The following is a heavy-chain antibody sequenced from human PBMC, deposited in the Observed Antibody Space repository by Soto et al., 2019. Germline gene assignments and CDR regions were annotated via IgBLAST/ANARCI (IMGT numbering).Heavy chain of an antibody. Sequence: PSQTLSLTCAISGDSVSSNSAVWNWIRQSPSRGLEWLGRTYYRSRWYNDYAVSVKSRITVNPDTSKNQFSLQLNSVTPEDTAVYYCTRGGMAVAGGDYWGQGTLVTVSS. CDR2: TYYRSRWYN. J-gene: IGHJ4*02. V-gene: IGHV6-1*01. D-gene: IGHD6-19*01. CDR1: GDSVSSNSAV. CDR3: TRGGMAVAGGDY.